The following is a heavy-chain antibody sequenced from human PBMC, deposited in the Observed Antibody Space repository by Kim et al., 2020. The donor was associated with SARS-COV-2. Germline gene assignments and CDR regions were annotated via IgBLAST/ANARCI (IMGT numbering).Heavy chain of an antibody. J-gene: IGHJ4*02. D-gene: IGHD6-19*01. Sequence: YYVDSVNGRFTISRDNAKNSLLLQMNSLRAEDTAVYFCARRGGSGWTLKYWGQGTLVTVSS. CDR3: ARRGGSGWTLKY. V-gene: IGHV3-7*01.